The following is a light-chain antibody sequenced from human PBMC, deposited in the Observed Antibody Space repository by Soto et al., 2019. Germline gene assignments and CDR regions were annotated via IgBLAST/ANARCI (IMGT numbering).Light chain of an antibody. V-gene: IGKV3-20*01. Sequence: EIVLTQSPGTLSLSPGERATLSCRASQSVSSNFLAWYQQKPGQAPRLLIHGVSNRATGIPDRFSGSGSGTDFTLTISRLEPEDFAVYYCQQYGSSPITFGQGTRLEIK. CDR3: QQYGSSPIT. CDR1: QSVSSNF. CDR2: GVS. J-gene: IGKJ5*01.